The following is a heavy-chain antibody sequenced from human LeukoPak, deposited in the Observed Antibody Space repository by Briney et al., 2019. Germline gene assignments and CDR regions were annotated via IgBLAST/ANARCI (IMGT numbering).Heavy chain of an antibody. CDR1: GGSISSSSYY. CDR3: ASSYGSGSYYNVNWFDP. D-gene: IGHD3-10*01. V-gene: IGHV4-39*01. Sequence: SETLSLTCTVSGGSISSSSYYWGWIRQPPGKGLEWIGRIYYSGSTYYNPSLKSRVTISVDTSKNQFSLKLSSVTAADTAVYYCASSYGSGSYYNVNWFDPWGQGTLVTVSS. CDR2: IYYSGST. J-gene: IGHJ5*02.